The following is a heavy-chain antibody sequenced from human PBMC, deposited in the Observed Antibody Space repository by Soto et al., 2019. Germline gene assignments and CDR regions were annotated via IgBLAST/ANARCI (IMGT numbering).Heavy chain of an antibody. CDR2: ISSSGSTI. J-gene: IGHJ4*02. CDR3: AREGDRSVDD. V-gene: IGHV3-48*02. D-gene: IGHD3-3*01. Sequence: VPLVESGGGWVQPGGSLRLSCAASGFTFSRYSMNWVRQAPGKGLEGVSYISSSGSTIYYADSVRGRVTISRDKAKNSLYLQMNSLRDEDTAVYDRAREGDRSVDDWGQGTLVAVSS. CDR1: GFTFSRYS.